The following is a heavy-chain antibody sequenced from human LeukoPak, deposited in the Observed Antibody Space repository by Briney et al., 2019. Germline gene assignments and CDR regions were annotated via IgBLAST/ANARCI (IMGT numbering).Heavy chain of an antibody. V-gene: IGHV5-51*01. CDR1: GYSFTTHW. CDR2: IYPGDSDT. J-gene: IGHJ5*02. D-gene: IGHD4-11*01. Sequence: GESLQISCKASGYSFTTHWIGWVRQMPGKGLEWMGIIYPGDSDTRYSPSFQGHVTISADKSITTAYLQWSSLKASDTAMYYCARQGSWLGDYIFWFDPWGQGTLVTVSS. CDR3: ARQGSWLGDYIFWFDP.